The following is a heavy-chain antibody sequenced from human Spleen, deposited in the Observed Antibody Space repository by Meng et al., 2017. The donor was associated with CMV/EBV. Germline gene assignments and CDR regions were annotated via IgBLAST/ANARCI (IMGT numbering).Heavy chain of an antibody. D-gene: IGHD1-1*01. CDR2: INHSGST. CDR3: ARVKRDWNPRPNYLDY. J-gene: IGHJ4*02. Sequence: QVPQQQCGAGLVEASETLSLTCAVYGGSFSGYYWSWIRQPPGKGLEWIGEINHSGSTNYNPSLKSRVTISVDTSKNQFSLKLSSVTAADTTVYYCARVKRDWNPRPNYLDYWGQGTLVTVSS. V-gene: IGHV4-34*01. CDR1: GGSFSGYY.